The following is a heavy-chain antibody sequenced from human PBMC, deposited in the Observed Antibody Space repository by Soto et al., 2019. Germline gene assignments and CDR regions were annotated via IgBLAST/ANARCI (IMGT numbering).Heavy chain of an antibody. J-gene: IGHJ4*02. V-gene: IGHV1-3*04. CDR2: INTGNGNT. Sequence: ASVKVSCKPSGYAFTSYLLYWVRQAPGQRLEWMGWINTGNGNTKYSQKFQGRATITRDTSASTAYMELSSLTSEDTAVYYCASGNCGYICYNDYWGQGTLVTVSS. D-gene: IGHD5-12*01. CDR1: GYAFTSYL. CDR3: ASGNCGYICYNDY.